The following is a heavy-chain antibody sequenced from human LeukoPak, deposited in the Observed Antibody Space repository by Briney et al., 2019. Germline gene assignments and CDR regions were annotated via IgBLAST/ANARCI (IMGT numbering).Heavy chain of an antibody. CDR1: GGTFSSYA. D-gene: IGHD3-10*01. CDR3: ARTGVRVRGVTKYYFDY. CDR2: IIPIFGTA. Sequence: SVKVSCKASGGTFSSYAISWVRQAPGQGLEWMGGIIPIFGTANYAQKFQGRVTITADESTSTAYMELSSLRSEDTAVYYCARTGVRVRGVTKYYFDYWGQGTLVTVSS. J-gene: IGHJ4*02. V-gene: IGHV1-69*13.